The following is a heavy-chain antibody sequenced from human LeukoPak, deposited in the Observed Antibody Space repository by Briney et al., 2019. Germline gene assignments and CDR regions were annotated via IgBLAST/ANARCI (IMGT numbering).Heavy chain of an antibody. D-gene: IGHD1-14*01. Sequence: GGSLRLSCTASGLTFSTSGFNWVRQAPGKGLEWVASIGPTGSDRYHADSTKGRFTISRDNANNFLYLQMNSLRAEDTAVYYCATETNGRHYDYWGQGTLLTVSS. J-gene: IGHJ4*02. CDR1: GLTFSTSG. CDR3: ATETNGRHYDY. CDR2: IGPTGSDR. V-gene: IGHV3-21*06.